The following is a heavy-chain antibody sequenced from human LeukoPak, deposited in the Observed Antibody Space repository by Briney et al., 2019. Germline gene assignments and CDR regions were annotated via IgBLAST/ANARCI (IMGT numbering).Heavy chain of an antibody. CDR2: ISNSGGSI. Sequence: GGSLRLSCAASGFIFSSYEMNWVRQAPGKGLEWVSYISNSGGSIYYADSVKGRFTISRDNSKNTLDLQLNSLRAEDTAVYYCAKDRSAMGLYYFDYWGQGTLVTVSS. CDR1: GFIFSSYE. CDR3: AKDRSAMGLYYFDY. V-gene: IGHV3-48*03. J-gene: IGHJ4*02. D-gene: IGHD5-18*01.